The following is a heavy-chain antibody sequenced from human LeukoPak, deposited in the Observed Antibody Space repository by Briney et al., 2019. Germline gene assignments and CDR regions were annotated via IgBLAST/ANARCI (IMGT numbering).Heavy chain of an antibody. D-gene: IGHD4-17*01. V-gene: IGHV4-4*07. J-gene: IGHJ4*02. CDR2: IYTSGST. Sequence: SETLSLTCTVSGGSISSYYWSWIRQPAGKGLEWIGRIYTSGSTNYNPSLKSRVTMSVDTSKNQFSLKLSSVTAADTAVYYCARDTSAVTYGAYDISYDYWGQGTLVTVSS. CDR1: GGSISSYY. CDR3: ARDTSAVTYGAYDISYDY.